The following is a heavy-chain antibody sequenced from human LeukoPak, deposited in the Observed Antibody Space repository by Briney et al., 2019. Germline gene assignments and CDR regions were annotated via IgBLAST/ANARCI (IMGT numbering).Heavy chain of an antibody. J-gene: IGHJ6*03. Sequence: QPGGSLRLSCAASGFTFSSYSMNWVRQAPGKGLEWVSGINWNGGSTGYADSVKGRFTISRDNAKNSLYLQMNSLRAEDTALYYCATERAGRPEDYYMDVWGKGTTVTVSS. V-gene: IGHV3-20*04. CDR3: ATERAGRPEDYYMDV. CDR2: INWNGGST. D-gene: IGHD6-13*01. CDR1: GFTFSSYS.